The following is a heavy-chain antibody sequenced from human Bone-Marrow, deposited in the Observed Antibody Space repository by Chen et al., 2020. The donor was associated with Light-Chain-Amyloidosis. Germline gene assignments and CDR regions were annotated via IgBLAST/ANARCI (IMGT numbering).Heavy chain of an antibody. Sequence: EVQLEQSGPEVKKPGESLKISCKGSGYNFPNYWIGWVRQMPGKGLEWMGVIYPDDSDARYSPSFEGQVTIAADKSITTADLQWRSLKASDTAMYYCARRRDGYNFDYWGQGTLVTVSS. CDR3: ARRRDGYNFDY. V-gene: IGHV5-51*01. CDR1: GYNFPNYW. CDR2: IYPDDSDA. D-gene: IGHD5-12*01. J-gene: IGHJ4*02.